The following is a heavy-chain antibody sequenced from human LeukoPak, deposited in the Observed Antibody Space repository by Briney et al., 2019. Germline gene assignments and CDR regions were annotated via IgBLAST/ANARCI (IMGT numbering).Heavy chain of an antibody. CDR3: ARVVAAMGGIDY. J-gene: IGHJ4*02. D-gene: IGHD2-21*02. V-gene: IGHV3-53*01. CDR1: GGSISSSNW. Sequence: ETLSLTCAVSGGSISSSNWWSWVRQAPGKGLEWVSIIYSSGSTYYADSVKGRFTISRDNSKNTLYLQMNSLRAEDTAVYYCARVVAAMGGIDYWGQGTLVTVSS. CDR2: IYSSGST.